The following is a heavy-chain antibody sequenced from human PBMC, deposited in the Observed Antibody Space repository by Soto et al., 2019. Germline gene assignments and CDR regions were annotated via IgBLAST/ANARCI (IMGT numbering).Heavy chain of an antibody. CDR2: IKAGNGNT. D-gene: IGHD2-21*02. V-gene: IGHV1-3*05. Sequence: QVQLVQSGAEEKKPGASVKVSCKASGYTFTSYAMHWVRQAPGQRRGWMGWIKAGNGNTKYSQKFPGRVTITRDTSARTAYIELSSLRSEDTAVYYCARSIVVVTALDSWGQGTLVTVSS. CDR1: GYTFTSYA. J-gene: IGHJ4*02. CDR3: ARSIVVVTALDS.